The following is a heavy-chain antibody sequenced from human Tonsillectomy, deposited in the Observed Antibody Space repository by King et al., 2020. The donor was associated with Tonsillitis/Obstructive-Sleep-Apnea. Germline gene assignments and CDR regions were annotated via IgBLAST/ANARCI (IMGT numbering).Heavy chain of an antibody. D-gene: IGHD3-10*01. Sequence: LQLQESGPGLVKPSETLSLTCTVSGGSISTSNSYWGWIRQPPGMGLEWIGSMFYSGSTYYNPSLRSRVTISVDTSTKQFSLKLSSLTSADSAVYYCARRSPYYGSGNDWYFDLWGRGTLVTVSS. CDR2: MFYSGST. V-gene: IGHV4-39*01. CDR1: GGSISTSNSY. J-gene: IGHJ2*01. CDR3: ARRSPYYGSGNDWYFDL.